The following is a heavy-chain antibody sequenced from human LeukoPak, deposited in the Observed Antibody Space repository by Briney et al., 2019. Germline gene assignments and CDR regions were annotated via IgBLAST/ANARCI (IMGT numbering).Heavy chain of an antibody. CDR3: ARDPYSGAYGNTYYYYMDV. CDR2: IDSSSSTI. D-gene: IGHD1-26*01. Sequence: GGSLRLSCAVSGFPFTTYNMNWVRQAPGKGLEWVSYIDSSSSTIYYADSVKGRFTVSRDNAKNSLDLQMNSLTAEDTAVYYCARDPYSGAYGNTYYYYMDVWGKGTTVTISS. V-gene: IGHV3-48*01. J-gene: IGHJ6*03. CDR1: GFPFTTYN.